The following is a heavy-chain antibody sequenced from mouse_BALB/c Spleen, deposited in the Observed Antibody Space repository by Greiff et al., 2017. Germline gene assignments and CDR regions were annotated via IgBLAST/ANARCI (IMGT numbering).Heavy chain of an antibody. CDR3: ARDYYGSSWAY. CDR1: GYTFTSYT. J-gene: IGHJ3*01. V-gene: IGHV1-4*02. Sequence: QVQLQQSAAELARPGASVKMSCKASGYTFTSYTMHWVKQRPGQGLEWIGYINPSSGYTEYNQKFKDKTTLTADKSSSTAYMQLSSLTSEDSAVYYCARDYYGSSWAYWGQGTLVTVSA. D-gene: IGHD1-1*01. CDR2: INPSSGYT.